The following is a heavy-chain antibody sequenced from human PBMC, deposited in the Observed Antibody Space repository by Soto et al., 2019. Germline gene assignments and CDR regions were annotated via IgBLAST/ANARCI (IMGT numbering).Heavy chain of an antibody. V-gene: IGHV4-31*02. CDR3: ATITMVRGVIIYYYYMDV. D-gene: IGHD3-10*01. CDR2: GST. J-gene: IGHJ6*03. Sequence: GSTYYNPSLKSRVTISVDTSKNQFSLKLSSVTAADTAVYYCATITMVRGVIIYYYYMDVWGKGTTVTASS.